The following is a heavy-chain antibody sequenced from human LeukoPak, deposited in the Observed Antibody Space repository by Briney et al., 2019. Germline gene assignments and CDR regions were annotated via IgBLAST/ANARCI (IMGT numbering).Heavy chain of an antibody. V-gene: IGHV1-69*13. CDR2: IIPIFGTA. D-gene: IGHD1-26*01. CDR3: VRDRGGSYGFSDY. CDR1: GGTFSSYA. J-gene: IGHJ4*02. Sequence: GASVKVSCKASGGTFSSYAISWVRQAPGQGLEWMGGIIPIFGTANYAQKFQGRVTITADESTSTAYMELSSLRSEDTAVYYCVRDRGGSYGFSDYWGQGTLVTVSS.